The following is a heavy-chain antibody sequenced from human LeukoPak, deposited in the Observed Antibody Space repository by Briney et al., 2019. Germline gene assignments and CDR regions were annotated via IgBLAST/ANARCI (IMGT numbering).Heavy chain of an antibody. J-gene: IGHJ6*03. V-gene: IGHV1-18*01. CDR3: ARDAYCGGDCWGKYYYYMDV. D-gene: IGHD2-21*01. Sequence: ASVKVSCKASGYTFTSYGISWVRQAPGQGLEWMGWISAYNGNTNYAQKLQGRVTMTTDTSTSTAYMELRSLRSDDTAVYYCARDAYCGGDCWGKYYYYMDVWGKGTTVTVSS. CDR2: ISAYNGNT. CDR1: GYTFTSYG.